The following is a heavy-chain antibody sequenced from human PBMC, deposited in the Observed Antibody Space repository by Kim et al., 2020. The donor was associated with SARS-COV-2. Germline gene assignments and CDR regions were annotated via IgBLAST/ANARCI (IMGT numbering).Heavy chain of an antibody. J-gene: IGHJ5*02. CDR2: ISYDGSNK. CDR3: ARGGVRGVIKNWFDP. CDR1: GFTFSSYA. V-gene: IGHV3-30*04. D-gene: IGHD3-10*01. Sequence: GGSLRLSCAASGFTFSSYAMHWVRQAPGKGLEWVAVISYDGSNKYYADSVKGRFTISRDNSKNTLYLQMNSLRAEDTAVYYCARGGVRGVIKNWFDPWGQGTLVTVSS.